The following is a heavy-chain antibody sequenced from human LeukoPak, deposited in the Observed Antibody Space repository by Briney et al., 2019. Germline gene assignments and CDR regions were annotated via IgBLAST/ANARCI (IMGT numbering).Heavy chain of an antibody. D-gene: IGHD6-13*01. CDR2: ISYDGSNK. CDR3: ATTPRYSSSWYYFDY. CDR1: GFTFSSYA. J-gene: IGHJ4*02. Sequence: GRSLRLSCAASGFTFSSYAMHWVRQAPGKGLEWVAVISYDGSNKYYADSVKGRFTISRDNSKNTLYLQMNSLRAEDTAVYYCATTPRYSSSWYYFDYWGQGTLVTVSS. V-gene: IGHV3-30-3*01.